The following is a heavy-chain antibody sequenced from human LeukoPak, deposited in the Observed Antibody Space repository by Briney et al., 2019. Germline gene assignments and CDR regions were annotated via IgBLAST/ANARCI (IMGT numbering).Heavy chain of an antibody. Sequence: SSETLSLTCTVSGGSISSSNYYWGWIRQPPGKGLEWIGNIYYSGSTYYNPSLKSRVTISVDTSKNQFSLKLSSVTAADTAVYYCASVARASSGYHYFDYWGQGTLVTVSS. CDR1: GGSISSSNYY. CDR2: IYYSGST. CDR3: ASVARASSGYHYFDY. D-gene: IGHD3-22*01. J-gene: IGHJ4*02. V-gene: IGHV4-39*01.